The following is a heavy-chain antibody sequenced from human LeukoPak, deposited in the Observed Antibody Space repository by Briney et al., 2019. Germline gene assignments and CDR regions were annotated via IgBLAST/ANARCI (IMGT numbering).Heavy chain of an antibody. CDR1: GYTFTSFG. J-gene: IGHJ4*02. CDR2: ISGYNDDT. V-gene: IGHV1-18*01. Sequence: ASVKVSCKVSGYTFTSFGISWVRQAPGQGLEWMGWISGYNDDTNYAQKFQGRVIMTTDTSTSTAYMELRSLRSDDTAVYYCAKAGSSGCLDYWGQGTPVTVSS. D-gene: IGHD6-19*01. CDR3: AKAGSSGCLDY.